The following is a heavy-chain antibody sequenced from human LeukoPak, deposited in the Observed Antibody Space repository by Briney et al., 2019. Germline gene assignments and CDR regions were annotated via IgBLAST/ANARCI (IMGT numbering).Heavy chain of an antibody. V-gene: IGHV3-21*04. CDR2: ISSSSSYI. CDR3: AKAPAYYDSSGYYS. Sequence: PGGSLRLSCAASGFTFSSYSMNWVRQAPGKGLEWVSSISSSSSYIYYADSVKGRFTISRDNSKNTLYLQMNSLRAEDTAVYYCAKAPAYYDSSGYYSWGQGTLVTVSS. D-gene: IGHD3-22*01. J-gene: IGHJ4*02. CDR1: GFTFSSYS.